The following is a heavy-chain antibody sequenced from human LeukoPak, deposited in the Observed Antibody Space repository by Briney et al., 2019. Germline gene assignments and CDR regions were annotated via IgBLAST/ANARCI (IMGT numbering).Heavy chain of an antibody. D-gene: IGHD5-12*01. CDR3: AKDYSRLLRTPLFDY. V-gene: IGHV3-23*01. CDR1: GFTFSSYA. J-gene: IGHJ4*02. Sequence: PGGSLRLSCAASGFTFSSYAMSWVRQAPGKGLEWVSGINAGGGTYYADSVKGRFTISRDNSKNTLYLQMNSLRADDTAVYYYAKDYSRLLRTPLFDYWGQGTLVSVSS. CDR2: INAGGGT.